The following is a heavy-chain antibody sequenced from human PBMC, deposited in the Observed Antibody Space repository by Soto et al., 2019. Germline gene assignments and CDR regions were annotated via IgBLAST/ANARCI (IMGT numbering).Heavy chain of an antibody. J-gene: IGHJ6*02. CDR2: ISSSSSYI. CDR1: GFTFSSYS. Sequence: EVQLVESGGGLVKPGGSLRLSCAASGFTFSSYSMNWVRQAPGKGLEWVSSISSSSSYIYYADSVKGRFTISRDNAKNSLYLQMNSQRAEDTAVYYCARDRTDYYYYYGMDVWGQGTTVTVSS. V-gene: IGHV3-21*01. CDR3: ARDRTDYYYYYGMDV. D-gene: IGHD2-2*01.